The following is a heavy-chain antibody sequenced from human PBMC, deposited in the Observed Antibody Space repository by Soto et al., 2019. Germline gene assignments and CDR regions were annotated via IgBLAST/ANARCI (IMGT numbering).Heavy chain of an antibody. CDR1: GFTFSSYG. CDR2: ISYDGSNK. Sequence: QVQLVESGGGVVQPGRSLRLSCAASGFTFSSYGMHWVRQAPGKGLEWVAVISYDGSNKYYADSVKGRFTISRDNSKNTLYLQMNSLRAEDTAVYYCAKEVLVGATRYYYGMDVWGQGTTVTVSS. CDR3: AKEVLVGATRYYYGMDV. J-gene: IGHJ6*02. V-gene: IGHV3-30*18. D-gene: IGHD1-26*01.